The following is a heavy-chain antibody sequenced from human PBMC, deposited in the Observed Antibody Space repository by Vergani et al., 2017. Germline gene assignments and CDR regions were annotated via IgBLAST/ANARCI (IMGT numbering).Heavy chain of an antibody. D-gene: IGHD2-2*01. CDR3: AKDPRGYCSSTSCSDYYGMDV. V-gene: IGHV3-23*04. CDR1: GFTFSSYA. Sequence: EVQLVESGGGLVQPGGSLRLSCAASGFTFSSYAMSWVRQAPGKGLEWVSAISGSGGSTYYADSVKGRFTISRDNSKNTLYLQMNSLRAEDTAVYYCAKDPRGYCSSTSCSDYYGMDVWGQGTTVTVSS. CDR2: ISGSGGST. J-gene: IGHJ6*02.